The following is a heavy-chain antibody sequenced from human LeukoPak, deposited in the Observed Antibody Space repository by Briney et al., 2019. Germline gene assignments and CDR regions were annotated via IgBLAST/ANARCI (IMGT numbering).Heavy chain of an antibody. CDR1: GFTFSTYA. V-gene: IGHV3-23*01. J-gene: IGHJ4*02. CDR2: ISGSGGST. D-gene: IGHD2-2*02. Sequence: GGSLRLSCAASGFTFSTYAMTWVRQAPGKGREWVTGISGSGGSTYYADSVKGRFTIPRDNSKNTLYLQMNSLRAEDTAVYYCAKGPYCSSTSCYTYSRGFFDYWGQGTLVTVSS. CDR3: AKGPYCSSTSCYTYSRGFFDY.